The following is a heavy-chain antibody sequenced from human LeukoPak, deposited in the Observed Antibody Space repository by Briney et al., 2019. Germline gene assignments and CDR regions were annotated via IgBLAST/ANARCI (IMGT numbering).Heavy chain of an antibody. J-gene: IGHJ4*02. CDR3: ARDRVAVAGLTLDY. D-gene: IGHD6-19*01. V-gene: IGHV1-2*02. Sequence: GASVKVSCKASGYSFTGYYIHWVRQAPGQGLEWMGWINPDGDVTKSAQKFQGRVTMTRDTSISTAYMELSRLRSDDTAVYYCARDRVAVAGLTLDYGGQGTLVTVSS. CDR1: GYSFTGYY. CDR2: INPDGDVT.